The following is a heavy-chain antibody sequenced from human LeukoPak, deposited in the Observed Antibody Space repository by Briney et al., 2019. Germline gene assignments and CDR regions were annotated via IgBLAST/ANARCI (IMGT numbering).Heavy chain of an antibody. CDR2: IYDSGST. V-gene: IGHV4-59*01. CDR1: GGSIINNY. CDR3: ARAPGTTVTTGSHLGHYYYGMDV. D-gene: IGHD4-17*01. Sequence: SETLSLTCTVSGGSIINNYWSWIRQPPGKGLEWIGYIYDSGSTNYNPSLKSRVTISVDTSKNQFSLKLSSVTAADTAVYYCARAPGTTVTTGSHLGHYYYGMDVWGQGTTVTVSS. J-gene: IGHJ6*02.